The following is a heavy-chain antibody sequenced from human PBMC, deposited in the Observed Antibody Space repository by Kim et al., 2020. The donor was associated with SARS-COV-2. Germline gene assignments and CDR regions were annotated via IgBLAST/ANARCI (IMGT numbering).Heavy chain of an antibody. CDR2: GST. D-gene: IGHD3-16*01. J-gene: IGHJ3*02. V-gene: IGHV4-4*02. CDR3: ARTIGAFDI. Sequence: GSTNYTPSLKSRVTISVDKSKNQFSLKLSSVTAADTAVYYCARTIGAFDIWGQGTMVTVSS.